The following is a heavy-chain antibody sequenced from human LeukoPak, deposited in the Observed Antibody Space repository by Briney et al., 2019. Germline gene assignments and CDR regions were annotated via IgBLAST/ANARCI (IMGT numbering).Heavy chain of an antibody. Sequence: ASVKVSCKASGYTFTSYYMHWVRQAPGQGLEWMGIINPSGGSTSYAQKFQGRVTMTRDTSTSTVYMELSSLRSEDTAVYYCARNDILTDYAAAEYFQHWGRGTLVTVSS. CDR2: INPSGGST. D-gene: IGHD3-9*01. J-gene: IGHJ1*01. CDR3: ARNDILTDYAAAEYFQH. CDR1: GYTFTSYY. V-gene: IGHV1-46*01.